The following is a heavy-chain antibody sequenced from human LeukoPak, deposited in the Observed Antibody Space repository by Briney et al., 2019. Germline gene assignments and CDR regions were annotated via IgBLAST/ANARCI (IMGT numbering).Heavy chain of an antibody. CDR1: GGSFSGYY. CDR3: ARARKRHVFRYFDWLPPFDY. J-gene: IGHJ4*02. CDR2: INHSGST. V-gene: IGHV4-34*01. D-gene: IGHD3-9*01. Sequence: SETLSLTCAVYGGSFSGYYWSWIRQPPGKGLEWIGEINHSGSTNYNPSRKSRGTISVDTSKNQFSLKLSSVTAADTAVYYCARARKRHVFRYFDWLPPFDYWGQGTLVTVSS.